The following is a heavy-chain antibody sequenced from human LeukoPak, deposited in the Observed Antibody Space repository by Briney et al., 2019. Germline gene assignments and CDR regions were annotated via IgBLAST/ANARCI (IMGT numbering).Heavy chain of an antibody. CDR2: IIPVLDIS. CDR1: GGTFRTYS. J-gene: IGHJ4*02. Sequence: GASVKVSCKASGGTFRTYSISWVRQAPGQGLEWMGRIIPVLDISNYAQNFLGRVTITADESTSIAYMELSSLRSEDTAVYYCARFYYDSNGYYYGFDNWGQGTLVTVSS. CDR3: ARFYYDSNGYYYGFDN. V-gene: IGHV1-69*02. D-gene: IGHD3-22*01.